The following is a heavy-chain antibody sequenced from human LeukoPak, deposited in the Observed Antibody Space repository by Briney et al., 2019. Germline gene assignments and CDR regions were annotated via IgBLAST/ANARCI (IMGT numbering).Heavy chain of an antibody. CDR3: AILWFGEMDV. CDR2: INAGTCNT. J-gene: IGHJ6*04. D-gene: IGHD3-10*01. CDR1: GYIFTSYT. Sequence: GASVKVSCKASGYIFTSYTMHWVRQAPGQRLEWMGWINAGTCNTKYPQKFQGRVTITRDTSASTAYMELSSLRSEDTAVYYCAILWFGEMDVWGKGTTVTVSS. V-gene: IGHV1-3*01.